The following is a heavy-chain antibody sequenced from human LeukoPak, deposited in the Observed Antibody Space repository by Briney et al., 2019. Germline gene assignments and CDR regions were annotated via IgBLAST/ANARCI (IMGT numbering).Heavy chain of an antibody. Sequence: SVKASCKASGGTFSSYAISWVRQAPGQGLEWMGRIIPILGIANYAQKFQGRVTITADKSTSTAYMELSSLRSEDTAVYYCARDQGGFDPWGQGALVTVSS. CDR2: IIPILGIA. CDR3: ARDQGGFDP. CDR1: GGTFSSYA. J-gene: IGHJ5*02. V-gene: IGHV1-69*04.